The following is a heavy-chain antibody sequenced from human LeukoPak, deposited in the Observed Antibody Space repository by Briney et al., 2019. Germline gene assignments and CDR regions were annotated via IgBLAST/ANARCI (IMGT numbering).Heavy chain of an antibody. V-gene: IGHV3-53*01. J-gene: IGHJ4*02. CDR3: AKASWGGVTTTYFDY. CDR2: IYPGGVT. Sequence: GGSLRLSCAASGFTINTNYMNWVRQAPGRGLEWLSVIYPGGVTKYAESVKGRFTVSRDIAKNTVYLEMNDLSAEDTAIYYCAKASWGGVTTTYFDYWGQGNLVTVSS. D-gene: IGHD3-16*01. CDR1: GFTINTNY.